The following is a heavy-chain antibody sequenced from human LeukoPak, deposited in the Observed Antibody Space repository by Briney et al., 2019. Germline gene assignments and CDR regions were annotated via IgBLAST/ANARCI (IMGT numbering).Heavy chain of an antibody. Sequence: SETLSLTCTVSGGSISSYYWSWIRQPPGKGLEWIGYIYYSGSTNYNPSLKSRVTISVDTSKNQFSLKLSSVTAADTAVYYCARGRSYYGSGSYISDWGQGTLVTVSS. CDR3: ARGRSYYGSGSYISD. D-gene: IGHD3-10*01. CDR1: GGSISSYY. J-gene: IGHJ4*02. V-gene: IGHV4-59*08. CDR2: IYYSGST.